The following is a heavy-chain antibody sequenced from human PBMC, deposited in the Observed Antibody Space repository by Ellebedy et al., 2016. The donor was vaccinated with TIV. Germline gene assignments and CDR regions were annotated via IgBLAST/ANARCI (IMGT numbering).Heavy chain of an antibody. CDR3: ARRGGNVWYFDL. J-gene: IGHJ2*01. D-gene: IGHD4-23*01. Sequence: KVSCXGSGYTFTTYWIGWVRQKPGKGLEWMGIIYPGDSDTRYSPSFQGQVTISADKSISTAYLQWSSLKASDTAMYYCARRGGNVWYFDLWGRGTLVTVSS. CDR2: IYPGDSDT. CDR1: GYTFTTYW. V-gene: IGHV5-51*01.